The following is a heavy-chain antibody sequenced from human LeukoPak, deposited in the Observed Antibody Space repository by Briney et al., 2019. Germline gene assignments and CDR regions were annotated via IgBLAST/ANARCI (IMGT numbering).Heavy chain of an antibody. D-gene: IGHD3-3*01. J-gene: IGHJ4*02. CDR2: IYTSGST. Sequence: SETLSLTCTVPGGSINSYYWGWIRQPAGQGLEWISRIYTSGSTNYNPSLKSRVTMSVDTSKNQFSLNLTSVTAADTAVYYRVRDQGFLAYWGQGTLVTVSS. V-gene: IGHV4-4*07. CDR1: GGSINSYY. CDR3: VRDQGFLAY.